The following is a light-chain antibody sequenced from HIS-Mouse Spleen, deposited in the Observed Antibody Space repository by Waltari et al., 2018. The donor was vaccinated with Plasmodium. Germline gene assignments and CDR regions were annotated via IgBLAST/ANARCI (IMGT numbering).Light chain of an antibody. CDR1: KLGEKY. CDR2: QDS. V-gene: IGLV3-10*01. CDR3: YSTDSSGNHRV. Sequence: SYELTQPPSVSVSPGQTASTTCPGTKLGEKYACCYQQKPGQSPVLVIYQDSKRPSGIPERFSGSSSGTMATLTISGAQVEDEADYYCYSTDSSGNHRVFGGGTKLTVL. J-gene: IGLJ3*02.